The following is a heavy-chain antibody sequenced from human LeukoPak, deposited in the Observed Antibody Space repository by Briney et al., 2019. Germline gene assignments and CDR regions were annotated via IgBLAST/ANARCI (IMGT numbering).Heavy chain of an antibody. Sequence: PSETLSLTCTVSGGSISSYYWSWLRQPPGKGLEWIGYIYYSGSTNYNPSLKSRVTISVDTSKNQFSLKLRSVTAADTAVYSCARVGSSSYVFDYWGQGTLVTVSS. V-gene: IGHV4-59*01. CDR3: ARVGSSSYVFDY. CDR1: GGSISSYY. D-gene: IGHD2-2*01. CDR2: IYYSGST. J-gene: IGHJ4*02.